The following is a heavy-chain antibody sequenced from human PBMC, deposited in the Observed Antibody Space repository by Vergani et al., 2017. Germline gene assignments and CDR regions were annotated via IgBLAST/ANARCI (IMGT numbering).Heavy chain of an antibody. CDR2: IRSKANSYAT. J-gene: IGHJ6*02. Sequence: EVQLVESGGGLVQPGGSLKLSCAASGFTFSGSAMHWVRQASGKGLEWVGRIRSKANSYATAYAASVKGRFTISRDDSKNTAYLQMNSLKTEDTAVYYCARDSYHCSGGSCYSGDYYYGMDVWGQGTTVTVSS. CDR1: GFTFSGSA. V-gene: IGHV3-73*01. D-gene: IGHD2-15*01. CDR3: ARDSYHCSGGSCYSGDYYYGMDV.